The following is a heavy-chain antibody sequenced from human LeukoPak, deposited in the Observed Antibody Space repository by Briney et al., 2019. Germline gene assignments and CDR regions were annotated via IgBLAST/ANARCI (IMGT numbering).Heavy chain of an antibody. J-gene: IGHJ4*02. CDR2: ISSSGSTI. CDR3: ASRDGYRQFDY. Sequence: GGSLRLSCAASGFTFSSYEMNWVRQAPGKGLEWVSYISSSGSTIYYADSVKGRFTISRDNAKNSLYLQMNSLKAEDTAVYYCASRDGYRQFDYWGQGTLVTVSS. CDR1: GFTFSSYE. D-gene: IGHD5-24*01. V-gene: IGHV3-48*03.